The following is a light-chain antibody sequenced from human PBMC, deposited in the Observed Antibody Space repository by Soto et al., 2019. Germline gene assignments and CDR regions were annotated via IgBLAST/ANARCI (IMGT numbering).Light chain of an antibody. Sequence: QSVLTQPPSVSGAPGQRVTLSCTGSSSNIGAGYDVHWYQQLPGTAPKLLISSNSNRPSGVPDRFSGSKSGTSASLAITGLQAEDEADYYCQSYDSSLSGYVFGTGTKVTVL. CDR1: SSNIGAGYD. V-gene: IGLV1-40*01. J-gene: IGLJ1*01. CDR2: SNS. CDR3: QSYDSSLSGYV.